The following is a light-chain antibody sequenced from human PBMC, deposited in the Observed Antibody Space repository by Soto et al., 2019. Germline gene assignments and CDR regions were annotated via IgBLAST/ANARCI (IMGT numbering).Light chain of an antibody. CDR1: QSVNTY. J-gene: IGKJ4*01. CDR3: QQRSNWPLT. V-gene: IGKV3-11*01. CDR2: DAF. Sequence: EIVFTQSPATLSLSPGERATLSCRASQSVNTYLAWYRQKPGQAPRLLIYDAFNRAAGIPARFSGSGSGTDFTLTITSLEPEDFAVYYCQQRSNWPLTFGGGTKV.